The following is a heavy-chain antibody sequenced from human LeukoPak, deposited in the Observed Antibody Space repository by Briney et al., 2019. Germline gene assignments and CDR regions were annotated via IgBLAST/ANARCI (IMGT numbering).Heavy chain of an antibody. D-gene: IGHD2-15*01. J-gene: IGHJ4*02. CDR3: ARVTVAATQRSFDY. V-gene: IGHV1-18*01. CDR2: ISAYNGNT. CDR1: GYTFTSYG. Sequence: GASVKVSCKASGYTFTSYGISWVRQAPRQGREWMGWISAYNGNTNYAQKLPGRGTMTTDTSTSTAYMELRSLRSDDTAVYYCARVTVAATQRSFDYWGQGTLVTVSS.